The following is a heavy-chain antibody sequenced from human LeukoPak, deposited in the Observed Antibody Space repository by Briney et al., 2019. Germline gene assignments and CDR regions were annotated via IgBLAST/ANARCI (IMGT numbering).Heavy chain of an antibody. Sequence: GASVKVSCKASGYAFTSYGISWARQAPGQGLEWMGWISAYNGNTNYAQKLRGRVTMTTDTSTSTAYMELRSLRSDDTAVYYCARGRLDSSSWYGADAFDIWGQGTMVTVSS. J-gene: IGHJ3*02. CDR2: ISAYNGNT. D-gene: IGHD6-13*01. CDR1: GYAFTSYG. CDR3: ARGRLDSSSWYGADAFDI. V-gene: IGHV1-18*01.